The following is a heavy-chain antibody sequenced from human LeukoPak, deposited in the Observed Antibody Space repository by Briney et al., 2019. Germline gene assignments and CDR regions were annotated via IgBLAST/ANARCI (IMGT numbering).Heavy chain of an antibody. CDR1: GGSINFYY. V-gene: IGHV4-4*07. CDR2: IYSTGST. D-gene: IGHD6-13*01. Sequence: SETLPLTCTVSGGSINFYYWSWIRQPAGKGLEWIGRIYSTGSTNYSPSLKSRVTMSVDKSKNQFSLNLSSVTAADTAVYYCARGIADPYSFDSWGQGTLATVSS. CDR3: ARGIADPYSFDS. J-gene: IGHJ4*02.